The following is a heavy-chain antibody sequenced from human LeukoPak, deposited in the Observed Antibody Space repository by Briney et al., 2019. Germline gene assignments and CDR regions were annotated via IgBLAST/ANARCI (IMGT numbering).Heavy chain of an antibody. CDR3: ARRLGGNGGLDY. CDR2: ISYTWRT. CDR1: GDSINSGDYY. V-gene: IGHV4-30-4*08. Sequence: PSQTLSLTCTVSGDSINSGDYYWTWVRQPPGKGLEWIGYISYTWRTYYNPSLNSQLTISIDTSKNHFSLRLTSVTAADTAVYYCARRLGGNGGLDYWGQGTLVTVSS. J-gene: IGHJ4*02. D-gene: IGHD4-23*01.